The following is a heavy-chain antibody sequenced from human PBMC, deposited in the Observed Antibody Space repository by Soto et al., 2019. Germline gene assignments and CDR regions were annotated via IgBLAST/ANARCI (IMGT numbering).Heavy chain of an antibody. V-gene: IGHV3-30-3*01. CDR3: ARDATGGSGSYLLNYYYYYGMDV. CDR1: GFTFSSYA. J-gene: IGHJ6*02. D-gene: IGHD3-10*01. Sequence: QVQLVESGGGVVQPGRSLRLSCAASGFTFSSYAMHWVRQAPGKGLEWVAVISYDGSNKYYADSVKGRFTISRDNSKNTVYLQMNSLRAEDTAVYYCARDATGGSGSYLLNYYYYYGMDVWGQGTTVTVSS. CDR2: ISYDGSNK.